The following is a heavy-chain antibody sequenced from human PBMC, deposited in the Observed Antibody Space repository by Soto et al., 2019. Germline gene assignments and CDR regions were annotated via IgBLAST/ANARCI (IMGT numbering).Heavy chain of an antibody. CDR2: VYHSGST. Sequence: QVHLQESGPGLVNASGTLSLTCGVSGGSISTNNWWSWVRQTPGQGLEWIAEVYHSGSTNYNPSLKRRLTISVDQSKNHFSLRLTSVTAADSAVYYCARAKLCNSLSCPHSFETGGQVTLVSVSS. V-gene: IGHV4-4*02. J-gene: IGHJ4*02. CDR3: ARAKLCNSLSCPHSFET. D-gene: IGHD2-2*01. CDR1: GGSISTNNW.